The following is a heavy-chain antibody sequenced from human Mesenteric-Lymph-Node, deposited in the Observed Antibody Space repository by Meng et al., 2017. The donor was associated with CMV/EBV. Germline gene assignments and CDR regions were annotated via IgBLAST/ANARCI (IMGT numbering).Heavy chain of an antibody. V-gene: IGHV5-51*01. CDR3: ARHRDLRVGFPDFYFDY. CDR1: GYNFASYW. CDR2: IYPGDSDT. J-gene: IGHJ4*02. D-gene: IGHD5-24*01. Sequence: GESLKISCKGSGYNFASYWIGWVRQMPGKGLEWMGVIYPGDSDTRYSPSFQGLVTISADKSISTAYLQWSSLKASDTAMYYCARHRDLRVGFPDFYFDYWGQGTLVTVSS.